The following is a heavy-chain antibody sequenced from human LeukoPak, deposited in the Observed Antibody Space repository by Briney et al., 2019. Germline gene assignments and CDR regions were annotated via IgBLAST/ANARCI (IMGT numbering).Heavy chain of an antibody. CDR3: GRVLLEVTMVQGAYLGDLDY. V-gene: IGHV1-18*04. D-gene: IGHD3-10*01. J-gene: IGHJ4*02. CDR1: GYTFTIYG. Sequence: GASVKVSCKAAGYTFTIYGISWVRQAPGQGLEWMGWITANSGNTNYAQKRQGRVTMTTDTSTSTAYMELRSMRPDDTDVYYCGRVLLEVTMVQGAYLGDLDYWGQGTLVTVSS. CDR2: ITANSGNT.